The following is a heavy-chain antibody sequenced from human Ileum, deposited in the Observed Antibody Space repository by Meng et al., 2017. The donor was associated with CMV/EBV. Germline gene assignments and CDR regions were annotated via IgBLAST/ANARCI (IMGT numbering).Heavy chain of an antibody. V-gene: IGHV4-59*01. Sequence: VQLQQSGPRLVNPSEPLPLTCRASGVSIRTDYWSWFRQTPGKGLEWIASIHYTGRADYSPSLKSRLTISVDTSDSQLSLKLSSVTPADTAMYYCAERGGGYWGQGILVTVSS. CDR2: IHYTGRA. D-gene: IGHD1-1*01. CDR3: AERGGGY. J-gene: IGHJ4*02. CDR1: GVSIRTDY.